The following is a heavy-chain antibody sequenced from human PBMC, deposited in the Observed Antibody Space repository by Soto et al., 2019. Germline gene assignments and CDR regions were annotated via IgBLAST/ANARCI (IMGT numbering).Heavy chain of an antibody. V-gene: IGHV1-69*01. CDR3: AREVTVASYSFDF. Sequence: QVQLVQSGAEVKRPGSSVKVSCKASGGTFNNYALSWVRQAPGQGLEWMGGIIPIFNSANYAQKFQGRVTITADDSTSTAYMELRSLRTGDTAVYYCAREVTVASYSFDFWGQGTLVTVSS. CDR1: GGTFNNYA. D-gene: IGHD5-12*01. CDR2: IIPIFNSA. J-gene: IGHJ4*02.